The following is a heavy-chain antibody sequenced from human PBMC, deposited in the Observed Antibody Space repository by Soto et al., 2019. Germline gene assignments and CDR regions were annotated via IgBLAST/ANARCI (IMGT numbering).Heavy chain of an antibody. V-gene: IGHV4-59*08. D-gene: IGHD3-10*01. CDR2: VYHSGNT. J-gene: IGHJ6*03. CDR3: ASGPGFTSYYYMDV. Sequence: SETLSLTCTVSGGSITSYYWSWIRQPPGKGPEWIGYVYHSGNTNYNPSLKGRVTISADTSRNQLSLKLSSVTAADTAVYYCASGPGFTSYYYMDVWGKGTTVTV. CDR1: GGSITSYY.